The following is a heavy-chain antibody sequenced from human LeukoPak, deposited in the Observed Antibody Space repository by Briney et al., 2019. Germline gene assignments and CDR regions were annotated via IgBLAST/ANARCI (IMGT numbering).Heavy chain of an antibody. CDR1: GGTFSRYT. D-gene: IGHD2-2*01. CDR3: AQTFRICSSTSCSKPLDS. J-gene: IGHJ4*02. CDR2: SIPILGRA. Sequence: AVKVSCKGSGGTFSRYTSSGVRQAPGPGREWMGRSIPILGRANYAQKFQSTVTTTADKPTSTPYMDMSSLRSEDTAVSYCAQTFRICSSTSCSKPLDSWGQGTLVTVSS. V-gene: IGHV1-69*02.